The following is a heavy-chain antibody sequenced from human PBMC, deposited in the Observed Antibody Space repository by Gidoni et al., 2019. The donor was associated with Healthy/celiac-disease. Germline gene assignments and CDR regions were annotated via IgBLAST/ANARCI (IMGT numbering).Heavy chain of an antibody. D-gene: IGHD3-16*01. J-gene: IGHJ4*02. CDR1: VGTFSSYA. CDR2: IIPIFGTA. CDR3: ARDPIEGVEMATSLDDY. Sequence: QVQLVQSGAEVKKPGSSVKVSCTASVGTFSSYAISLVRQAPGQGLVWMGGIIPIFGTANYAQKFQGRVTITGDESTSTAYMELSSLRSEDTAVYYCARDPIEGVEMATSLDDYWGQGTLVTVSS. V-gene: IGHV1-69*01.